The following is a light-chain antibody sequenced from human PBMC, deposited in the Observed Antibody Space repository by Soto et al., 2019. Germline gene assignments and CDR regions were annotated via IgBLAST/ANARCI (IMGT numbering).Light chain of an antibody. J-gene: IGKJ5*01. CDR2: DAS. V-gene: IGKV3D-15*01. CDR3: QQYNTWPPIT. Sequence: EMVMTQSPVTLSVSPGERVTLSCRASQSVSSNLAWYQQKPGQAPRLLIYDASNRATGIPARFSGSGSGTDSTLTISSLQSEDFAVYYCQQYNTWPPITFGQGTRLEIK. CDR1: QSVSSN.